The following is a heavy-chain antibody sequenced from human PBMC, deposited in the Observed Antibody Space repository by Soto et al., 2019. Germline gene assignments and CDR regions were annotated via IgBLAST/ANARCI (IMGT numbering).Heavy chain of an antibody. V-gene: IGHV1-8*01. Sequence: QVQLVQSGAEVKKPGASVKVSCKASGYTFTSYDINWVRQATGQGLEWMGWMNPNSGNTGDAKKFQGRVTMTRTTSISTAYMELSSLRYADTAVYSCAREKSGSSDYWGQGTLVTVSS. CDR1: GYTFTSYD. J-gene: IGHJ4*02. CDR3: AREKSGSSDY. D-gene: IGHD3-3*01. CDR2: MNPNSGNT.